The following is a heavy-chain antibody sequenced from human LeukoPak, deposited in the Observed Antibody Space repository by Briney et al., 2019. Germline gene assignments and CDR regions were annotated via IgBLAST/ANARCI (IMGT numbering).Heavy chain of an antibody. D-gene: IGHD3-10*01. CDR1: GGSISSGSYY. V-gene: IGHV4-61*01. CDR2: IYYSGST. Sequence: PSETLSLTCTVSGGSISSGSYYWSWIRQPPGKGLEWIGYIYYSGSTNYNPSLKSRVTISVDTSKNQFSLKLSSVTAADTAVYYCASRYGSGSYYKGYSNWYFDLWGRGTLVTVSS. J-gene: IGHJ2*01. CDR3: ASRYGSGSYYKGYSNWYFDL.